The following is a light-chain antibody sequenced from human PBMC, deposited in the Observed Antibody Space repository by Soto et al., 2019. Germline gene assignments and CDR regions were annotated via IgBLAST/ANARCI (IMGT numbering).Light chain of an antibody. V-gene: IGKV1-5*01. CDR1: QSISSW. Sequence: DIQMTQSPSTLSASVGXRVTITCRASQSISSWLAWYQQKPGKAPKLLIYDVSSLESGVPSRFSGSGSGTEFTLTISSLQPDDFATYYCQQYNSYSKTFGQGTKV. J-gene: IGKJ1*01. CDR2: DVS. CDR3: QQYNSYSKT.